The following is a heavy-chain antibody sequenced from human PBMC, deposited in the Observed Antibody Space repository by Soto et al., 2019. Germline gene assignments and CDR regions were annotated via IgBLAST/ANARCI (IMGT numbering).Heavy chain of an antibody. J-gene: IGHJ3*02. CDR3: ARVIASPSPDAFDI. Sequence: SETLSLTCTVSGGSISSGGYYWSWIRQHPGKGLEWIGYIYYSGSTYYNPSLKSRVTISVDTSKNQFSLKLSSVTAADTAVYYCARVIASPSPDAFDIWGQGTMVTVSS. D-gene: IGHD3-3*02. CDR1: GGSISSGGYY. V-gene: IGHV4-31*03. CDR2: IYYSGST.